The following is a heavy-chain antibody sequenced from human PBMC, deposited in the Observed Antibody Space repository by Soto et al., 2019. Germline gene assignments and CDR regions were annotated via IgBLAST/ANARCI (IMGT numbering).Heavy chain of an antibody. D-gene: IGHD6-19*01. J-gene: IGHJ4*02. CDR1: GFTFSIFG. CDR3: ERDNGSSTAVSGISQEGYFDS. CDR2: IWYDGSNA. Sequence: QVQLVESGGGVVQPGRSLRLSCAASGFTFSIFGMHWVRQAPGKGLEWAAIIWYDGSNAYYADSVRGGFTISRDNSKNTVYLHMNSLRAEDTAVYYCERDNGSSTAVSGISQEGYFDSWGQGTLVTVSS. V-gene: IGHV3-33*01.